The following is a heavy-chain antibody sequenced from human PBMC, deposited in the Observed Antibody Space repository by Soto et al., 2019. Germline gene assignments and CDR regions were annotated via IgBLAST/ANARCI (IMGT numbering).Heavy chain of an antibody. J-gene: IGHJ6*02. CDR1: GGSIGSGGYS. V-gene: IGHV4-30-2*01. CDR3: ARVPDV. CDR2: IYHSGST. Sequence: PSETLPLTCAVSGGSIGSGGYSWSWMRQPPGKGLEWIGYIYHSGSTYYNPSLKSRVTISVDRSKNQFSLKLSSVTAADTAVYYCARVPDVWGQGTTVTVSS.